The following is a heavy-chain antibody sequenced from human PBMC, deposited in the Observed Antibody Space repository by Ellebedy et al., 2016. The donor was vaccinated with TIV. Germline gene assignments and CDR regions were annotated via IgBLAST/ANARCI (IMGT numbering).Heavy chain of an antibody. CDR2: IDPADSDA. CDR1: GYSFTTYC. J-gene: IGHJ4*02. D-gene: IGHD1-26*01. Sequence: GESLKISCKGSGYSFTTYCIGWVRQMPGKGLEWMGIIDPADSDARYSPSFQGQVTISADKSISTAYLQWSSLKASGTAMYYCARTPGPYRDVGGRGYFDYWGQGTLVTVSS. V-gene: IGHV5-51*01. CDR3: ARTPGPYRDVGGRGYFDY.